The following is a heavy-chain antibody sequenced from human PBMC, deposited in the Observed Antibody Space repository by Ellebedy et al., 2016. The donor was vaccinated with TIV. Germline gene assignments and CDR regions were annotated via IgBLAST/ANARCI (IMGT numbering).Heavy chain of an antibody. CDR3: ARHAMAVAHWFDP. Sequence: SETLSLTCSVSGDSISSLSYYWGWIRQSPGKGLEWIATIYYSADTFSGSTHYNPSLKSRLTISVDTSKNQLSLRLTSVTAADTAVYYCARHAMAVAHWFDPWGQGTLVTVSP. CDR2: IYYSADTFSGST. V-gene: IGHV4-39*01. J-gene: IGHJ5*02. D-gene: IGHD6-19*01. CDR1: GDSISSLSYY.